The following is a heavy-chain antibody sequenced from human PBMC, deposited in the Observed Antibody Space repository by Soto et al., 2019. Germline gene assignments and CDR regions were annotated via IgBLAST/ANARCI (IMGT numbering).Heavy chain of an antibody. CDR2: IYYSGST. D-gene: IGHD2-15*01. CDR3: ARDYCSGGSCYSHWFDT. V-gene: IGHV4-31*03. J-gene: IGHJ5*02. Sequence: KPSETLSLTCTVSGGSISSGGYYWSWIRQHPGKGLEWIGYIYYSGSTYYNPSLKSRVTISVDTSKNQFSLKLSSVTAADTAVYYCARDYCSGGSCYSHWFDTWGQGTLVTVS. CDR1: GGSISSGGYY.